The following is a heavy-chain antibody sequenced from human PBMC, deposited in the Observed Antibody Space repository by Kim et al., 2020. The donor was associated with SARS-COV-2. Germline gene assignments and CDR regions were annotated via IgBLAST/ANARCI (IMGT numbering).Heavy chain of an antibody. CDR2: IYSGGSST. Sequence: GGSLRLSCAASGFTFSSYAMSWVRQAPGKGLEWVSVIYSGGSSTYYADSVKGRFTISRDNSKNTLYLQMNSLRAEDTAVYYCAKVYDILTGYYDFAYYFDYWGQGTLVTVSS. V-gene: IGHV3-23*03. CDR3: AKVYDILTGYYDFAYYFDY. D-gene: IGHD3-9*01. CDR1: GFTFSSYA. J-gene: IGHJ4*02.